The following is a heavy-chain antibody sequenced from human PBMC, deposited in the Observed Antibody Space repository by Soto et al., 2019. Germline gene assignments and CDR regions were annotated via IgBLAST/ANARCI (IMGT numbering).Heavy chain of an antibody. CDR2: ISSSSIYI. CDR3: ARDHGAIFGVFIETDNDAFDI. CDR1: GFTFSSYS. Sequence: EVQLVESGGGLVKPGGSLRLSCAASGFTFSSYSMNWVRQAPGKGLEWVSSISSSSIYIYYADSVKGRFTISRDNAKNLLYLQMNSLRAEDTAVYYCARDHGAIFGVFIETDNDAFDIWGQGTMVTVSS. D-gene: IGHD3-3*01. V-gene: IGHV3-21*01. J-gene: IGHJ3*02.